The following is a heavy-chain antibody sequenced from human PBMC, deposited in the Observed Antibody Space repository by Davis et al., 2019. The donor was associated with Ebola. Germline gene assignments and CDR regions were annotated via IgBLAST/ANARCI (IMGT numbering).Heavy chain of an antibody. CDR3: ARDISPSSNWFDP. CDR1: GFTFSSYA. J-gene: IGHJ5*02. Sequence: GESLKISCAASGFTFSSYAMHWVRQAPGKGLEYVSAISSNGGSTYYANSVKGRFTISRDNSKNTLYLQMNSLRAEDTAVYYCARDISPSSNWFDPWGQGTLVTVSS. CDR2: ISSNGGST. V-gene: IGHV3-64*01.